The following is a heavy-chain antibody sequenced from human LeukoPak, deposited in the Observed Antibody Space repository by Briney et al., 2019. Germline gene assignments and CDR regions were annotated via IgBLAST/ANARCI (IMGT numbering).Heavy chain of an antibody. V-gene: IGHV4-39*01. CDR2: IYYSGST. D-gene: IGHD3-22*01. Sequence: SEPVSLTCTVSGGSISSSSYYWGWIRQPPGKGLEWIGSIYYSGSTYYNPSLRSRVTISVGTSKNQSSLKLSSVTAADTAVYYCARHAPRDYYDSSGPIDYWGQGTVDPVSS. CDR1: GGSISSSSYY. J-gene: IGHJ4*02. CDR3: ARHAPRDYYDSSGPIDY.